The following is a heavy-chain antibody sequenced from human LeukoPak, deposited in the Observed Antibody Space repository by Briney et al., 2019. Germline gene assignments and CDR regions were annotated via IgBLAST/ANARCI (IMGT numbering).Heavy chain of an antibody. D-gene: IGHD1-26*01. CDR2: IYYSGST. CDR3: ARPRGWELPLIAFDI. Sequence: SETLSLTCTVSGGSISSYYWGWIRQPPGKGLEWIGSIYYSGSTYYNPSLKSRVTISVDTSKNQFSLKLSSVTAADTAVYYCARPRGWELPLIAFDIWGQGTMVTVSS. V-gene: IGHV4-39*01. CDR1: GGSISSYY. J-gene: IGHJ3*02.